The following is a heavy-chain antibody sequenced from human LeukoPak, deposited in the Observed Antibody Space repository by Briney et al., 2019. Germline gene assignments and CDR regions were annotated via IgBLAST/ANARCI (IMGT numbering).Heavy chain of an antibody. Sequence: GGSLRLSCAASGFSFSSYEMNWVRQPPGKGLEWVSYISSSGSTIYYADFVKGRFTNSRHNHKNSLYLQMNSLSAEDTAVYYCAREGSGWLVSIYYYYGMDLWLQGTKVTVSS. CDR1: GFSFSSYE. CDR3: AREGSGWLVSIYYYYGMDL. CDR2: ISSSGSTI. D-gene: IGHD6-19*01. J-gene: IGHJ6*02. V-gene: IGHV3-48*03.